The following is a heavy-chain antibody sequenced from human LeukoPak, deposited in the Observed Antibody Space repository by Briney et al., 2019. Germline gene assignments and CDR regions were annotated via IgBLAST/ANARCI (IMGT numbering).Heavy chain of an antibody. CDR1: GFTFSSYS. Sequence: GGSLRLSCAASGFTFSSYSMNWVRQAPGKGLEWVSSISSSSSYIYYADSVKGRFTISRDNAKNSLYLQMNSLRAEDTAVYYCARDSYYYGSGPFLFDYWGQGTLVTVSS. D-gene: IGHD3-10*01. CDR3: ARDSYYYGSGPFLFDY. J-gene: IGHJ4*02. V-gene: IGHV3-21*01. CDR2: ISSSSSYI.